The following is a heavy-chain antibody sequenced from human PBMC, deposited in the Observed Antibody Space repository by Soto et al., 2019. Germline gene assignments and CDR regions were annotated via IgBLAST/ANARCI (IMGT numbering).Heavy chain of an antibody. J-gene: IGHJ4*02. CDR3: ARDPVTAE. CDR1: GFTLSDYY. Sequence: PXVCLRLSCATCGFTLSDYYISWVRQAPGKGLEWVGNIKGDGSNTHYVVSVRGRFTISRDNAENLIYLQMNNLRVEDTAMYYCARDPVTAEWAQRTQVTVSS. CDR2: IKGDGSNT. V-gene: IGHV3-7*03.